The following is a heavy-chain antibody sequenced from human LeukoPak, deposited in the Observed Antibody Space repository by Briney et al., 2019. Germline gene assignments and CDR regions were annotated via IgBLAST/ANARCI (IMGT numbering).Heavy chain of an antibody. CDR1: GFTFSSYS. J-gene: IGHJ4*02. V-gene: IGHV3-21*01. CDR3: ARADAAAAGFDY. CDR2: ISSSSIYI. D-gene: IGHD6-13*01. Sequence: GGSLRLSCAASGFTFSSYSMNWVRQAPGKGLEWVSSISSSSIYIYYADSVKGRFTISRDNAKNSLYLQMNSLRAEDTAVYYCARADAAAAGFDYWGQGTLVTVSS.